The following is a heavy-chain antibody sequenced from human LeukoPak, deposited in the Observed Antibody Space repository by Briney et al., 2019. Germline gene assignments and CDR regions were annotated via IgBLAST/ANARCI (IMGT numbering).Heavy chain of an antibody. CDR1: GFTFSSYS. CDR3: AKGRGRYYDSSGYYWGYYFDS. Sequence: QPGGSLRLSCAASGFTFSSYSMNWVRQAPGKGLEWVSTISGSGGSTYYADSVKGRFTVSRDNSKNTLYLQMSSLRAEDTAVYYCAKGRGRYYDSSGYYWGYYFDSWGQGILVTVST. J-gene: IGHJ4*02. D-gene: IGHD3-22*01. CDR2: ISGSGGST. V-gene: IGHV3-23*01.